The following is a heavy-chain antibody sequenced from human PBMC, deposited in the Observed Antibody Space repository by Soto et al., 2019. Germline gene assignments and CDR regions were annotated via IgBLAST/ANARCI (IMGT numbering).Heavy chain of an antibody. J-gene: IGHJ3*02. V-gene: IGHV2-26*01. CDR2: IFSNDEK. CDR1: GFSLSNARMG. CDR3: ARSRYYDYIWGSYRPKNAFDI. D-gene: IGHD3-16*02. Sequence: QVTLKESGPVLVKPTETLTLTCTVSGFSLSNARMGVSWIRQPPGKALEWLAHIFSNDEKSYSTSLKSRLTISKDTSKSQVVLTMTNMDPVDTATYYCARSRYYDYIWGSYRPKNAFDIWGQGTMVTVSS.